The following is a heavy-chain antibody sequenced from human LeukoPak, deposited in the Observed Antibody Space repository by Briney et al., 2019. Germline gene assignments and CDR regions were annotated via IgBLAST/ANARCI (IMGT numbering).Heavy chain of an antibody. CDR2: IGSSSSYI. V-gene: IGHV3-21*01. Sequence: GGSLRLSCAASGFTFSSYSMNWVRQAPGKGLEWVSSIGSSSSYIYYADSVKGRFTISRDNAKNSLYLQMNSLRAEDTAVYYCARGPSYGMDVWGQGTTVTVSS. J-gene: IGHJ6*02. CDR3: ARGPSYGMDV. CDR1: GFTFSSYS.